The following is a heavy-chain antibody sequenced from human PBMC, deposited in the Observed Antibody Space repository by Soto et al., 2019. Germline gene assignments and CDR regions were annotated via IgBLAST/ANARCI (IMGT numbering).Heavy chain of an antibody. CDR3: ATDLRTPKGGY. V-gene: IGHV1-24*01. D-gene: IGHD1-1*01. CDR2: FDPEDGET. J-gene: IGHJ4*02. Sequence: ASGKVSSKFSGYTLTQLSMHWVPQAPGKGLEWMGGFDPEDGETIYAQKFQGRATMTEDTSTDTACMELSSLRSEDTAVYYCATDLRTPKGGYWGQGTLVTVSS. CDR1: GYTLTQLS.